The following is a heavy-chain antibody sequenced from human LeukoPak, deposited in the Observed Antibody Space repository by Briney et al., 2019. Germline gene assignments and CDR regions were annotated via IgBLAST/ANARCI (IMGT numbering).Heavy chain of an antibody. J-gene: IGHJ4*02. D-gene: IGHD6-13*01. Sequence: GGSLRLSWAAPGFTFSSYWRHWVRQAPGKGLGWISRINSDGRSTNYADSVKGRFTISRDDAKNTVYLQMDSLRAEDTAVYYCTTAIAAAPGAYWGQGTLVTVSS. CDR2: INSDGRST. CDR1: GFTFSSYW. V-gene: IGHV3-74*01. CDR3: TTAIAAAPGAY.